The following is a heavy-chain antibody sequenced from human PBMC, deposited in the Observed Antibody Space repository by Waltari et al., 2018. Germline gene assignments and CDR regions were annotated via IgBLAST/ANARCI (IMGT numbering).Heavy chain of an antibody. D-gene: IGHD6-13*01. CDR2: IYYSGST. V-gene: IGHV4-39*01. J-gene: IGHJ4*02. Sequence: QLQLQESGPGLVKPSETLSLTCTVSGGSLSSSSYYWGWISPPPGKGLEWIGSIYYSGSTYYNPSLKSRVTISVDTSKNQFSLKLSSVTAADTAVYYCARHSGYSSSWSLFDYWGQGTLVTVSS. CDR3: ARHSGYSSSWSLFDY. CDR1: GGSLSSSSYY.